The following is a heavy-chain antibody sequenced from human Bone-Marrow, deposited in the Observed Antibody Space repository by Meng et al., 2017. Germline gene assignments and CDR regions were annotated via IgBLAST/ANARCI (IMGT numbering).Heavy chain of an antibody. CDR1: GFTFSSYW. J-gene: IGHJ4*02. Sequence: GEFLKISCAASGFTFSSYWMSWVRQAPGKGLEWVANIKHYGSDKYYVDSVKGRFTVTRDNAKNSLYLQMNSLRAEETAVYYCARFGELYLDYWGQGTLVTVSS. V-gene: IGHV3-7*01. CDR3: ARFGELYLDY. CDR2: IKHYGSDK. D-gene: IGHD3-10*01.